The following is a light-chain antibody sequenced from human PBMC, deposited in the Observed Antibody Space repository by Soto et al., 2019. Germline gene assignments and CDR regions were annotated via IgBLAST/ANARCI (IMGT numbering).Light chain of an antibody. CDR3: CSYAGSSTWV. CDR2: DVS. V-gene: IGLV2-23*02. CDR1: SSDVGNYNL. Sequence: QSALTQPASVSGSPGQSITISCTGTSSDVGNYNLVSWYQQHPGKAPKLMIYDVSKRPSGVSNRFSGSKSGKTASLTISGRQAEDGADYYCCSYAGSSTWVFGGGTKLTVL. J-gene: IGLJ3*02.